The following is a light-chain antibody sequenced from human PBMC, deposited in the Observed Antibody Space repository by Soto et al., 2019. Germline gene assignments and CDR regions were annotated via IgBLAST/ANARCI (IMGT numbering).Light chain of an antibody. V-gene: IGKV3-20*01. CDR2: GAS. CDR3: QQYGSSYPWT. J-gene: IGKJ1*01. Sequence: IVLTHSPGTPSWSPRERATRSCRARTSVSNNHVAWYQQKPGQAPTLLIYGASSRVTGTPDRFSGSGYGTDFTLTIRRLEPEDFAVYYCQQYGSSYPWTFGQGTKVDIK. CDR1: TSVSNNH.